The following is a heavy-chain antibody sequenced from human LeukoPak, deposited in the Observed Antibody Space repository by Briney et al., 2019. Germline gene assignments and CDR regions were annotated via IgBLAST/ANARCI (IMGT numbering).Heavy chain of an antibody. CDR2: INPNSGNT. V-gene: IGHV1-8*02. Sequence: ASVKVSCKASGYTFTGYYMHWVRQAPGQGLEWMGRINPNSGNTGYAQKFQGRVTMTRNTSISTAYMELSSLRSEDTAVYYCAIYSKQWLVRRVFDYWGQGTLVTVSS. D-gene: IGHD6-19*01. CDR3: AIYSKQWLVRRVFDY. J-gene: IGHJ4*02. CDR1: GYTFTGYY.